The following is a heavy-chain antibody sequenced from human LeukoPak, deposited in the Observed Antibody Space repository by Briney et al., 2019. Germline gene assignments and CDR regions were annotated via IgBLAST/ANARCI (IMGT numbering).Heavy chain of an antibody. CDR3: ARHRNKWELPPFDY. Sequence: GGSLRLSCAASGFTFSSYWMSWVRQAPGKGLEWVANIKQDGSEKYYVDSAKGRFTISRDSAKSSLYLQMNSLRAEDTAVYYCARHRNKWELPPFDYWGQGTLVTVSS. D-gene: IGHD1-26*01. CDR1: GFTFSSYW. J-gene: IGHJ4*01. V-gene: IGHV3-7*01. CDR2: IKQDGSEK.